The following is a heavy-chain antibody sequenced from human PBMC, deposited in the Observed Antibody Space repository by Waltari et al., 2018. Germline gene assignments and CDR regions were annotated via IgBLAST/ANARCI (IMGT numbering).Heavy chain of an antibody. Sequence: EVQLVESGGGLVQPGGSLRLSCVASGFIFSSYWIDWFRQAPGKGLVWVSRINYDGSSTTYADSVKGRFTISRDNAKNTLYLHMSSLRAEDTAVYYCIRENIAAAGLESWGQGTLVTVSS. J-gene: IGHJ4*02. CDR1: GFIFSSYW. D-gene: IGHD6-13*01. CDR3: IRENIAAAGLES. V-gene: IGHV3-74*01. CDR2: INYDGSST.